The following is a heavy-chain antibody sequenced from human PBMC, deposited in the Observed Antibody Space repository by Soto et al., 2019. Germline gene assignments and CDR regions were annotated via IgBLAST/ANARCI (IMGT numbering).Heavy chain of an antibody. J-gene: IGHJ6*03. V-gene: IGHV4-31*03. CDR1: GGSISSSSYY. CDR3: ASLSRYYYYYMDV. Sequence: SETLSLTCTVSGGSISSSSYYWGWIRQHPGKGLEWIGYIYYSGSTYYNPSLKSRVTISVDTSKNQFSLKLSSVTAADTAVYYCASLSRYYYYYMDVWGKGTTVTVSS. CDR2: IYYSGST.